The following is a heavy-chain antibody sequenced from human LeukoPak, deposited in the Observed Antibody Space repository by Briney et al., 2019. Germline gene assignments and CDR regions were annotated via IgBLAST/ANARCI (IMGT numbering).Heavy chain of an antibody. CDR1: GGSISSSNYY. Sequence: PSETLSLTCTVSGGSISSSNYYWGWIRQPPGKGLEWIGSIFYSGSTYYNPSLKSRVTISVDTSKNQFSLKLSSVTAADTAVYYCARVPRGELNHRYYYYGMDVWGQGTTVTVSS. D-gene: IGHD2-21*01. CDR2: IFYSGST. V-gene: IGHV4-39*07. CDR3: ARVPRGELNHRYYYYGMDV. J-gene: IGHJ6*02.